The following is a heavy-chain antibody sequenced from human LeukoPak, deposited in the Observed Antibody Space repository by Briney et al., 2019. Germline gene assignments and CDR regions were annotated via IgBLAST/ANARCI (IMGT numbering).Heavy chain of an antibody. V-gene: IGHV1-2*02. CDR1: GYTFTGYY. CDR3: ARVLSIAARAPRPY. CDR2: INPNSGGT. Sequence: GASVKVSCKASGYTFTGYYMHWVRQAPGQGLEWMGWINPNSGGTNYAQKFQGRVTMTRDTSISTAYMELSRLRSDDTAVYYCARVLSIAARAPRPYWGQGTLVTVSS. D-gene: IGHD6-6*01. J-gene: IGHJ4*02.